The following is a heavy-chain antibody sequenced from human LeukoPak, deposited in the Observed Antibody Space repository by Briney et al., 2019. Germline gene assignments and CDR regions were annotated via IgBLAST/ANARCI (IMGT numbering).Heavy chain of an antibody. J-gene: IGHJ4*02. CDR2: ISSGSSYI. V-gene: IGHV3-21*01. D-gene: IGHD1-1*01. CDR3: ARDPTGTPGY. Sequence: GGSLRLSCAASGFTFSSYSMNWVRRAPGRGLEWVSSISSGSSYIYYADSVRGRFTISRDNAKNSLYLQMNSLRAEDTAVYYCARDPTGTPGYWGQGTLVTVSS. CDR1: GFTFSSYS.